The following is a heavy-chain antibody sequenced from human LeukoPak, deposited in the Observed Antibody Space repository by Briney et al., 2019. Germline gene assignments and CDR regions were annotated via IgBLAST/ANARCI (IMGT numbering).Heavy chain of an antibody. D-gene: IGHD3-10*01. Sequence: ASVKVSCKVSGYTLTELSMHWVRQAPGKGLEWMGGFDPEDGETIYAQKFQGRVTMTEDTSTDTAYMELSSLRSEDTAVYYCATDSRGSYYYGSGRFDYWGQGTLVTVSS. CDR1: GYTLTELS. CDR2: FDPEDGET. J-gene: IGHJ4*02. V-gene: IGHV1-24*01. CDR3: ATDSRGSYYYGSGRFDY.